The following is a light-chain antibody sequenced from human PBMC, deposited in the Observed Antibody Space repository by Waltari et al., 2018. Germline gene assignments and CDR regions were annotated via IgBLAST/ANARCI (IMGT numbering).Light chain of an antibody. CDR3: MQGTHWPRT. V-gene: IGKV2-30*01. Sequence: DVVMTQSPLSLPVTLGQPASISCRSSQRLVDSEGNTYLSWFQQRPGQSPRRLIYKVSNRYSGIPDRCSGRWSVTEFTQKISRVEAEDVGVYDCMQGTHWPRTFGQGTKVEIK. J-gene: IGKJ1*01. CDR1: QRLVDSEGNTY. CDR2: KVS.